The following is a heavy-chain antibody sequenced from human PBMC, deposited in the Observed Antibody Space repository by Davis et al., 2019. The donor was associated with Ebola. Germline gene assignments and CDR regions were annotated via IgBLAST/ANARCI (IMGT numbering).Heavy chain of an antibody. J-gene: IGHJ1*01. CDR1: GGTFSSYA. Sequence: SVKVSCKASGGTFSSYAISWVRQAPGQGLEWLGGVNPISGTSNYAQKFQGRVMITADKSTDTAYMELSSLRSEDTAVYYCARDRYFDSSGFYFESEFWGQGTLVTVSS. CDR3: ARDRYFDSSGFYFESEF. D-gene: IGHD3-22*01. CDR2: VNPISGTS. V-gene: IGHV1-69*06.